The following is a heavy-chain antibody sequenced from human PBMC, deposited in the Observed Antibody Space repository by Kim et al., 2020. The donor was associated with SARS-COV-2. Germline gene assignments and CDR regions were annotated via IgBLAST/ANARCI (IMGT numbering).Heavy chain of an antibody. V-gene: IGHV3-11*05. CDR2: SYT. CDR3: ARDRGTFDY. J-gene: IGHJ4*02. Sequence: SYTNYADSVKGRFTISRDNAKSSLYLQMNSLRAEDTAVYYCARDRGTFDYWGQGTLVTVSS.